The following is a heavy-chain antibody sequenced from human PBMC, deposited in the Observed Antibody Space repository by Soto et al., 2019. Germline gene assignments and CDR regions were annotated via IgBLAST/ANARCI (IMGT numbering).Heavy chain of an antibody. V-gene: IGHV3-30*18. CDR2: ISYDGSEK. CDR1: GFTFRSYG. Sequence: GGSLRLSCAASGFTFRSYGMHWVRQAPGRGLEWVAGISYDGSEKYYADSVKGRFTISRDNSKNTLYLQMNSLRAEDTAVFYWAKAYATTALDYWGQGTLVTVSS. CDR3: AKAYATTALDY. J-gene: IGHJ4*02. D-gene: IGHD4-17*01.